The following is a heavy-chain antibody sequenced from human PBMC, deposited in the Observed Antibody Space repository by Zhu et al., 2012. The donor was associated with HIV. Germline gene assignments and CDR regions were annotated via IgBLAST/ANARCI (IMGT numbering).Heavy chain of an antibody. CDR2: IYYSGST. D-gene: IGHD6-13*01. J-gene: IGHJ5*02. V-gene: IGHV4-39*07. Sequence: QVQLQESGPGLVKPSETLSLTCIVSGGSISSSSYYWGWIRQPPGKGLEWIGSIYYSGSTYYNPSLKSRVTISVHMSKNQFSLKLSSVTAADTAVHYCARGRDAGLAAGWFDPGAREPWSPSPQ. CDR3: ARGRDAGLAAGWFDP. CDR1: GGSISSSSYY.